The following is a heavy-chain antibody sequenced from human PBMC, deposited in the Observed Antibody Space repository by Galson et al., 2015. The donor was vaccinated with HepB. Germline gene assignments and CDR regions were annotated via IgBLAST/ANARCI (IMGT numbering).Heavy chain of an antibody. CDR3: ARGVQLPWGYYYYYGMDV. J-gene: IGHJ6*02. D-gene: IGHD2-2*01. V-gene: IGHV4-34*01. CDR2: INHSGST. CDR1: GGSFSGYY. Sequence: ETLSLTCAVYGGSFSGYYWSWIRQPPGKGLEWIGEINHSGSTNYNPSLKSRVTISVDTSKNQFSLKLSSVTAADTAVYCCARGVQLPWGYYYYYGMDVWGQGTTVTVSS.